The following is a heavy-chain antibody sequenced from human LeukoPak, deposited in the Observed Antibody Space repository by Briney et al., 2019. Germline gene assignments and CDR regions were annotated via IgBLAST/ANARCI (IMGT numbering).Heavy chain of an antibody. Sequence: PSETLSLTCSVSDGSINSYYWNWIRRPPGKGLEWIGYIYYNGNTNYSPSLKSRVTMSVDTSKNLFSLKVSSVTAADTAVYYCARPAYCGGDCYSGYDAFDIWGQGTMVTVSS. CDR3: ARPAYCGGDCYSGYDAFDI. V-gene: IGHV4-59*12. J-gene: IGHJ3*02. CDR2: IYYNGNT. CDR1: DGSINSYY. D-gene: IGHD2-21*02.